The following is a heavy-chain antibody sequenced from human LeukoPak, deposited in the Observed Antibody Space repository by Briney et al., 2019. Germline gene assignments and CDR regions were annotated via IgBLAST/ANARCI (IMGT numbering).Heavy chain of an antibody. D-gene: IGHD1-26*01. J-gene: IGHJ4*02. V-gene: IGHV1-24*01. Sequence: VASVKVSCKVSGYTLTELSMHWVRQAPGKGLEWMGGFDPEDGETIYAQKFQGRVTMTEDTSTDAAYMELSSLRSEDTAVYYCATGPPRYSGSYYGGFDYWGQGTLVTVSS. CDR1: GYTLTELS. CDR2: FDPEDGET. CDR3: ATGPPRYSGSYYGGFDY.